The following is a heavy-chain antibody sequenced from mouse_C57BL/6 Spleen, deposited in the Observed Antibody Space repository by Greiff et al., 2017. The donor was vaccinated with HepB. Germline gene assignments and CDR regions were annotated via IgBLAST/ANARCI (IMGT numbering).Heavy chain of an antibody. V-gene: IGHV10-1*01. Sequence: VQLKESGGGLVQPKGSLKLSCAASGFSFNTYAMNWVRQAPGKGLEWVARIRSKSNNYATYYADSVKDRFTISRDDSESMLYLQMNNLKTEDTAMYYCVRQDGSNFHYWGQGTTLTVSS. J-gene: IGHJ2*01. CDR2: IRSKSNNYAT. CDR3: VRQDGSNFHY. CDR1: GFSFNTYA. D-gene: IGHD1-1*01.